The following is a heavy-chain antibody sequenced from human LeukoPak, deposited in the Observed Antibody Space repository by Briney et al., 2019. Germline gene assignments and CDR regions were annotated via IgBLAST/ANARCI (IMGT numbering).Heavy chain of an antibody. CDR1: GYTFTSYY. Sequence: ASVKVSCKASGYTFTSYYMHWVRQAPGQGLEWMGIINPSGGSTSYAQKFQGRVTMTRDTSTSTVYMELSSLRSEDSAVYYCARDAHYDILTGWFDYWGQGTPVTVSS. CDR2: INPSGGST. D-gene: IGHD3-9*01. J-gene: IGHJ4*02. V-gene: IGHV1-46*01. CDR3: ARDAHYDILTGWFDY.